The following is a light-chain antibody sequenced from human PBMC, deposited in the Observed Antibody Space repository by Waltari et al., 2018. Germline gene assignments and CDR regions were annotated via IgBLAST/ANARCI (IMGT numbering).Light chain of an antibody. CDR3: CSYAGIYTWV. CDR1: SSDVGRSNY. Sequence: QSALTQPRPVSGSPGQSVTISCTGTSSDVGRSNYVSWFQQYPGKAPKLMISDVSERPSGVPDRFSGSKSGNTASLTISGLQAEDEADYYCCSYAGIYTWVFGGGTQLTVL. V-gene: IGLV2-11*01. J-gene: IGLJ3*02. CDR2: DVS.